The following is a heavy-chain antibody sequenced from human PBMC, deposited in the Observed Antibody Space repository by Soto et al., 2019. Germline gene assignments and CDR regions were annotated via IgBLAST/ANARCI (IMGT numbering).Heavy chain of an antibody. CDR1: GFTFMTYT. CDR3: ARDRGYDAHDYYYNAMDV. CDR2: IRGFSPYT. Sequence: PGGSLRLSCISSGFTFMTYTMNWGRQAPGKGLEWVSGIRGFSPYTFYAESVRGRFTISRDNAKNSLFLQMDSLRAEDTAVYYCARDRGYDAHDYYYNAMDVWGQGTTVTVSS. V-gene: IGHV3-21*01. D-gene: IGHD3-10*01. J-gene: IGHJ6*02.